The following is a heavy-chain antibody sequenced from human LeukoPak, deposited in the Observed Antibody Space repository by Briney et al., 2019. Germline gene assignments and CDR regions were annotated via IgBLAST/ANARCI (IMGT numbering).Heavy chain of an antibody. CDR2: IYRSGST. J-gene: IGHJ4*02. CDR3: ARAGFYGGINYFDY. V-gene: IGHV4-4*02. CDR1: GGSISSSNW. D-gene: IGHD4-23*01. Sequence: PSETLSLTCAVSGGSISSSNWWSWVRQPPGKGLEWIGEIYRSGSTNYNPSLKSRVTISVDKSKNQFSLKLSSVTAADTAVYYCARAGFYGGINYFDYWGQGTLVTVSS.